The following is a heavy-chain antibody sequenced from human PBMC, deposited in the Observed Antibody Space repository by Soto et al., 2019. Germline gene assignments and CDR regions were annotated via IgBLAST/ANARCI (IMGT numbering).Heavy chain of an antibody. Sequence: QVQLVQSGAEVKKPGASVRVSCKASGYTLTSYSMHWVRQPPGQGLEGRGLTNPSGDNIRYAQNFQGRVPMTRDTSTSTVYLELSSLRSEDTAIYYCARDPQGYCSGGRCYPFDYWGQGTLVTVSS. J-gene: IGHJ4*02. CDR3: ARDPQGYCSGGRCYPFDY. CDR1: GYTLTSYS. V-gene: IGHV1-46*01. CDR2: TNPSGDNI. D-gene: IGHD2-15*01.